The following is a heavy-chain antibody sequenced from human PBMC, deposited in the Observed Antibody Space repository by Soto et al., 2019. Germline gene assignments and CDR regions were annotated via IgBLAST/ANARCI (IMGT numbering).Heavy chain of an antibody. V-gene: IGHV4-59*01. D-gene: IGHD2-15*01. CDR1: GGSIRNVY. Sequence: WETLSLTCTVSGGSIRNVYWSWIRQPPGKGLEWIGFIFHSGNAKYNPSLKSRVTMSVDTSKNQFSLSLDSVTAADTAVYFCARAHAPTLPFDYWGQGTLVTVSS. CDR2: IFHSGNA. CDR3: ARAHAPTLPFDY. J-gene: IGHJ4*02.